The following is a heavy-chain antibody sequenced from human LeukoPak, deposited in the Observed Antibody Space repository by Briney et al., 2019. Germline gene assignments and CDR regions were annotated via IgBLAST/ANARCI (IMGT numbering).Heavy chain of an antibody. CDR1: GGSLSSSYYY. J-gene: IGHJ4*02. CDR3: ARGRGSSPNFDY. V-gene: IGHV4-39*07. CDR2: IYSSGST. Sequence: PSETLSLTCTVSGGSLSSSYYYWGWIRQPPGKGLEWIGSIYSSGSTYYNPSLKSRVTISVDTSKNQFSLKLSSVTAADTAVYYCARGRGSSPNFDYWGQGTLVTVSS. D-gene: IGHD1-26*01.